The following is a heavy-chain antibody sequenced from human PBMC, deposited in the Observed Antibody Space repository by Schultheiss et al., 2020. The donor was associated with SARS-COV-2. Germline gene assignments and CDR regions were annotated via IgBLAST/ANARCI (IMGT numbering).Heavy chain of an antibody. CDR2: IWYDGSNK. CDR1: GFTFSSYG. V-gene: IGHV3-33*01. J-gene: IGHJ6*02. CDR3: ARDSYSSSWPAGVWYYYYGMDV. D-gene: IGHD6-13*01. Sequence: GGSLRLSCAASGFTFSSYGMHWVRQAPGKGLEWVAVIWYDGSNKYYADSVKGRFTISRDNSKNTLYLQMNSLRAEDTAVYYCARDSYSSSWPAGVWYYYYGMDVWGQGTTVTVSS.